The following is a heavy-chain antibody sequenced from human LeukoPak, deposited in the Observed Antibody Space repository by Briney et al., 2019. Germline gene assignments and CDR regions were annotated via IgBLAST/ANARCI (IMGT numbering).Heavy chain of an antibody. Sequence: GGSLRLSCAASGFTFSSYSMNWVRQAPGKGLEWVSSISSSSSYIYYADSVKGRFTISRDNAKNSLYLQMNSLRAEDTAVYYCARDLGIAAAGDFYYYYGMDVWGQGTTVTVSS. V-gene: IGHV3-21*01. CDR1: GFTFSSYS. D-gene: IGHD6-13*01. J-gene: IGHJ6*02. CDR3: ARDLGIAAAGDFYYYYGMDV. CDR2: ISSSSSYI.